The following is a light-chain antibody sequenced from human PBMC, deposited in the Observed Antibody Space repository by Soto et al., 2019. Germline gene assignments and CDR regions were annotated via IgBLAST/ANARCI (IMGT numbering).Light chain of an antibody. J-gene: IGLJ1*01. CDR2: EVS. Sequence: QSALTQPASVSGSPGQSIAISCTGTSSDIGGYNYVSWYQQHPGKAPKLMIFEVSNRPSGVSDRFSGSKSGNTASLTISGLQAEDEADYYCSSYTSKTTVVFGTGTKLTVL. CDR1: SSDIGGYNY. CDR3: SSYTSKTTVV. V-gene: IGLV2-14*01.